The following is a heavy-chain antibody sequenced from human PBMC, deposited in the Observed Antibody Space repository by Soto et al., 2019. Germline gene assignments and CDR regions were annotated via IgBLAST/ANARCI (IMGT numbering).Heavy chain of an antibody. J-gene: IGHJ6*02. CDR3: ARSLGLEYYYGMDV. V-gene: IGHV1-69*12. D-gene: IGHD1-1*01. Sequence: QVQLVQSGAEVREPGSSVMVSCKTSGGSFSTYAISWVRQAPGHGLEWMGGILPIFGTPTNAQKFQGRVTIKADESTSTAYMEVRSLTSEDTAVYYCARSLGLEYYYGMDVWGQGTTVIVCS. CDR2: ILPIFGTP. CDR1: GGSFSTYA.